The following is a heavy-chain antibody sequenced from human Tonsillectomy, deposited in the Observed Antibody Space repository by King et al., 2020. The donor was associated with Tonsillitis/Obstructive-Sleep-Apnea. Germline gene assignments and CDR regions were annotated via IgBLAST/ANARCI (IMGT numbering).Heavy chain of an antibody. CDR2: LSSSCLNT. J-gene: IGHJ6*03. Sequence: SLSLSFSSSFFPFLLSSLPFFRPSPVPFLSFFSFLSSSCLNTYSAASVQGLFTISRDNSKHTLYLQMNSLRAADTAVYYCARDLLGGSGRTYYYYMDVWGKGTTVTGS. V-gene: IGHV3-30*01. CDR1: FFPFLLSS. D-gene: IGHD1-26*01. CDR3: ARDLLGGSGRTYYYYMDV.